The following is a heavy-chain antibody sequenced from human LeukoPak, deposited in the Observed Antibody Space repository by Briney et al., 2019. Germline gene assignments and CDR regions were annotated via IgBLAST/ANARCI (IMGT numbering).Heavy chain of an antibody. D-gene: IGHD4-23*01. CDR2: IYYSGST. Sequence: SETLSLTCTVSGGSIGSYYWSWIRQPPGKGLEWIGYIYYSGSTNYNPSLKSRVTISVDTSKNQFSLKLSSVTAADTAVYYCARLRWPAYYFDYWGQGTLVTVSS. CDR3: ARLRWPAYYFDY. CDR1: GGSIGSYY. J-gene: IGHJ4*02. V-gene: IGHV4-59*12.